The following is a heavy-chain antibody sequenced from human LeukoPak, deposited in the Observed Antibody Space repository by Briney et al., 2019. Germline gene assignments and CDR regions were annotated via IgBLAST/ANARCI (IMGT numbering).Heavy chain of an antibody. CDR1: GFTFSSYA. J-gene: IGHJ4*02. D-gene: IGHD2-2*01. CDR2: ISGSGGST. CDR3: AKDQDCSSTSCPRVDFDC. Sequence: TGGSLRLSCAASGFTFSSYAMSWVRQAPGKGLEWVSAISGSGGSTYYADSVKGRFTISRDNSKNTLYLQMNSLRAEDTAVYYCAKDQDCSSTSCPRVDFDCWGQGTLVTVSS. V-gene: IGHV3-23*01.